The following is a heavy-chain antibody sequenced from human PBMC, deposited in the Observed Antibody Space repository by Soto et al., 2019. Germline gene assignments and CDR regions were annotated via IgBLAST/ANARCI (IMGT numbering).Heavy chain of an antibody. D-gene: IGHD3-22*01. J-gene: IGHJ2*01. Sequence: PGGSLRLSCAASGFTFSSYSMNWVRQAPGKGLEWVSYISSSSSTIYYADSVKGRFTISRDNAKNSLYLQMNSLRAEDTAVYYCARDQPGRLYYYDSSGTTGSWYFDLWGRGTLVTVSS. V-gene: IGHV3-48*01. CDR3: ARDQPGRLYYYDSSGTTGSWYFDL. CDR1: GFTFSSYS. CDR2: ISSSSSTI.